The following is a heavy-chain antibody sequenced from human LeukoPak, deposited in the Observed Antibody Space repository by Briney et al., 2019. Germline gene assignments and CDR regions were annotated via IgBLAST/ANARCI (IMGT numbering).Heavy chain of an antibody. CDR3: ARESPHKWWALLRIGAFDI. CDR1: GFSFSSYS. D-gene: IGHD1-26*01. V-gene: IGHV3-48*04. J-gene: IGHJ3*02. CDR2: ISSRGSSM. Sequence: GGSLRLSCAASGFSFSSYSVNWVRQAPGKGLEWVSYISSRGSSMYYADSVKGRFTISRDNAKNSLYLQMNSLRAEDTAVYYCARESPHKWWALLRIGAFDIWGQGTMVTVSS.